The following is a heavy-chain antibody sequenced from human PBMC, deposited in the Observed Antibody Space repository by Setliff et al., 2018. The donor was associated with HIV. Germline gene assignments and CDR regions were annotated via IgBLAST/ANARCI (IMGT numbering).Heavy chain of an antibody. J-gene: IGHJ4*02. V-gene: IGHV1-3*01. Sequence: ASVKVSCKASGYSFTPYTLHWVRQAPGQRLEWMGWINAGKGNTKYSQKFQSRVTITRDTSASTAYMELHSLRSEDTAIYYCASSTITIFGVVPYYFDYWGQGTLVT. CDR1: GYSFTPYT. D-gene: IGHD3-3*01. CDR3: ASSTITIFGVVPYYFDY. CDR2: INAGKGNT.